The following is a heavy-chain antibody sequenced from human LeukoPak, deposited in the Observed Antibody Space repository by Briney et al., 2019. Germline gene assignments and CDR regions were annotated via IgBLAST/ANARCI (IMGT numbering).Heavy chain of an antibody. V-gene: IGHV3-64D*08. D-gene: IGHD3-10*01. J-gene: IGHJ4*02. CDR3: AGVIGYYVDY. CDR1: GFTFSSHP. Sequence: GGSLGLSCSASGFTFSSHPMHWVRQAPGKGLEYVSAIGSVGASTYYTDSVKGRFIISRDNSKDTLYLQMSSLRTEDTAVYYCAGVIGYYVDYWGQGTLVTVSS. CDR2: IGSVGAST.